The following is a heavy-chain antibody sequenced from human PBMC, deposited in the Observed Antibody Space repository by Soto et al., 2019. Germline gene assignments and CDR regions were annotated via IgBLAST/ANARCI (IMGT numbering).Heavy chain of an antibody. CDR1: GGSISSYY. CDR2: IYYSGST. D-gene: IGHD2-2*01. J-gene: IGHJ4*02. Sequence: LSLTCTVSGGSISSYYWSWIRQPPGKGLEWIGYIYYSGSTNYNPSLKSRVTISVDTSKNQFSLKLSSVTAADTAVYYCARVYDRDCTSCFDYWGQGTLVTVSS. V-gene: IGHV4-59*01. CDR3: ARVYDRDCTSCFDY.